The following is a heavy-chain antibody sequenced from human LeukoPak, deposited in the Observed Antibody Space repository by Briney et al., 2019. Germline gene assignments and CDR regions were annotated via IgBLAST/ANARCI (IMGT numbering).Heavy chain of an antibody. Sequence: GSLRLSCAASGFTVSSNYMSWVRQAPGKGLEWVSVIYSGGSTYYADSVKGRFTISRDNSKNTLYLQMNSLRAEDTAVYYCARLPYYYYYMDVWGKGTTVTVSS. CDR2: IYSGGST. J-gene: IGHJ6*03. CDR3: ARLPYYYYYMDV. V-gene: IGHV3-66*04. CDR1: GFTVSSNY.